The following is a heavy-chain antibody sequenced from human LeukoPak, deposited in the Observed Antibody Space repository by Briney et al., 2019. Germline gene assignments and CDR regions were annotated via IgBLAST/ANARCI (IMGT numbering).Heavy chain of an antibody. Sequence: SETLSLTCTLSGGSISSSSYYWGWIRQPPGKGLEWIGSIYYSGSTYYNPSLKSRVTISVDTSKNQFSLKLSSVTAADTAVYYCATQLRGVIYYWGQGTLVTVSS. J-gene: IGHJ4*02. V-gene: IGHV4-39*01. CDR3: ATQLRGVIYY. CDR2: IYYSGST. CDR1: GGSISSSSYY. D-gene: IGHD3-10*01.